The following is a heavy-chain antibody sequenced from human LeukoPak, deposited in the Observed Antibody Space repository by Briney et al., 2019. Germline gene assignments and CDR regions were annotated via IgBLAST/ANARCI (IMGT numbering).Heavy chain of an antibody. CDR3: ASRQWETRGLFDY. Sequence: ASVKVSCKASGYTFTGYYMHWVRQAPGQGLEWMGWINPNSGGTNYAQKFQGRVTMTRDTSISTAYMELSRLRSADTAVYYCASRQWETRGLFDYWGQGTLVTVSS. CDR1: GYTFTGYY. CDR2: INPNSGGT. D-gene: IGHD1-26*01. J-gene: IGHJ4*02. V-gene: IGHV1-2*02.